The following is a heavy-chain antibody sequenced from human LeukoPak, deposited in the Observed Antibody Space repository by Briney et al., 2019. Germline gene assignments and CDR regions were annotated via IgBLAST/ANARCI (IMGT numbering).Heavy chain of an antibody. CDR2: INPKSGGA. Sequence: ASVKVSCKASGYTFTGYYINWVRQAPGLGLEWMGWINPKSGGANYAQKFQGRVTMTRDTSISTAYMELSRLRSVDTAVYYCAREDFCSGGICFDPWGQGTLVTVSS. J-gene: IGHJ5*02. V-gene: IGHV1-2*02. D-gene: IGHD6-25*01. CDR1: GYTFTGYY. CDR3: AREDFCSGGICFDP.